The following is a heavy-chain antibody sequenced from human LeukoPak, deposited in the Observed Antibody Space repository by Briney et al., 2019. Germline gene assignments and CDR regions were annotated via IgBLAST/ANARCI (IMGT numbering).Heavy chain of an antibody. CDR1: GFTFSSYA. CDR3: ARRTGYSSSWYYFDY. J-gene: IGHJ4*02. Sequence: EGSLRLSCAASGFTFSSYAMTWVRQAPGKGLEWVSAVSGSGGSTYYADSVKGRFTISRDSSKNTLYLQMNSLRTEDTAVYYCARRTGYSSSWYYFDYWGQGTLVTVSS. V-gene: IGHV3-23*01. CDR2: VSGSGGST. D-gene: IGHD6-13*01.